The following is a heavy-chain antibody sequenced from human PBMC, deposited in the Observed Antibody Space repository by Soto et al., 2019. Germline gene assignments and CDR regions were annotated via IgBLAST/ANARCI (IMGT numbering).Heavy chain of an antibody. D-gene: IGHD3-9*01. CDR1: GFTFSSYS. CDR2: ISSSSSYI. Sequence: GGSLRLSCAASGFTFSSYSMNWVRQAPGKGLEWVSSISSSSSYIYYADSVKGRSTISRDNAKNSLYLQMNSLRAEDTAVYYCARDPTYYDILTGYLRYYYGMDVWGQGTTVTVSS. J-gene: IGHJ6*02. V-gene: IGHV3-21*01. CDR3: ARDPTYYDILTGYLRYYYGMDV.